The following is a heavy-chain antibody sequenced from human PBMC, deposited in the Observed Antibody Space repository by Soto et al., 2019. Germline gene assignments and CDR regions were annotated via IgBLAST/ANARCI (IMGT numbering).Heavy chain of an antibody. Sequence: ASVKVSCKASGYTFTSYGISWVRQAPGQGLEWMGWISAYNGNTNYAQKLQGRVTMTTDTSTSTAYMELRSLRSDDTAVYYCARDDIVVVPAASPWFDPWGQGTLVTVSS. CDR1: GYTFTSYG. CDR3: ARDDIVVVPAASPWFDP. CDR2: ISAYNGNT. V-gene: IGHV1-18*01. J-gene: IGHJ5*02. D-gene: IGHD2-2*01.